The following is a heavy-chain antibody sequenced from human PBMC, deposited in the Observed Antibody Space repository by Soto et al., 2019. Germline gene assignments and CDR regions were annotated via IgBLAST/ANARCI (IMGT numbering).Heavy chain of an antibody. CDR1: GFTFSSHA. V-gene: IGHV3-23*01. J-gene: IGHJ4*02. Sequence: EVQLLESGGGLVQPGGALRLSCAASGFTFSSHAMSWVRQAPGKGLEWLSSISGGAEGAYYADCVKGRFTISRDNSKNTLYLQMNSLRAEDTAVYYCARDLWWYLHWGQGTLVTVSS. CDR2: ISGGAEGA. D-gene: IGHD2-15*01. CDR3: ARDLWWYLH.